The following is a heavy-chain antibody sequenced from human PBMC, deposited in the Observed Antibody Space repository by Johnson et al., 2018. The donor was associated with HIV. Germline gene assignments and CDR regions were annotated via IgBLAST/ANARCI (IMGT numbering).Heavy chain of an antibody. D-gene: IGHD3-16*01. CDR2: ISGSGGST. CDR1: GFTFSSYD. CDR3: AKDGAGPDAFDI. Sequence: VQLVESGGGVVQPGGSLRLSCAASGFTFSSYDMHWVRQATGKGLEWVSAISGSGGSTYYADSVKGRFTIARDNSKNTLYLQMNSLRAEDTAVYYCAKDGAGPDAFDIWGQGTMVTVSS. J-gene: IGHJ3*02. V-gene: IGHV3-23*04.